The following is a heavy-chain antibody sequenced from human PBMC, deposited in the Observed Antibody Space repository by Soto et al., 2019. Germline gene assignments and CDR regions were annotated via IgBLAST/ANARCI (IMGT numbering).Heavy chain of an antibody. J-gene: IGHJ6*02. Sequence: QIQLVQSGGEVKKPGASVKVSCKSSGYKFISHSITWVRQAPGQGLEWMGRISAYNGNTNYAQKLHGRVTMTTDTSTNNAYMELRSLRSDDTAVYYCARGAFCGGAPGCRDMDVWGQGTTVTVSS. CDR2: ISAYNGNT. D-gene: IGHD2-21*01. CDR1: GYKFISHS. CDR3: ARGAFCGGAPGCRDMDV. V-gene: IGHV1-18*01.